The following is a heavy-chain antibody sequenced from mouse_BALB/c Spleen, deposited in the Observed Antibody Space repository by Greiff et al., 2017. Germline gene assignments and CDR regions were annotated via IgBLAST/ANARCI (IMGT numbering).Heavy chain of an antibody. CDR2: ISSGGSYT. D-gene: IGHD1-1*01. CDR3: ARHEDYGSSYPSYFDV. J-gene: IGHJ1*01. V-gene: IGHV5-9-3*01. Sequence: EVKLMESGGGLVKPGGSLKLSCAASGFTFSSYAMSWVRQTPEKRLEWVATISSGGSYTYYPDSVKGRFTISRDNAKNTLYLQMSSLRSEDTAMYYCARHEDYGSSYPSYFDVWGAGTTVTVSS. CDR1: GFTFSSYA.